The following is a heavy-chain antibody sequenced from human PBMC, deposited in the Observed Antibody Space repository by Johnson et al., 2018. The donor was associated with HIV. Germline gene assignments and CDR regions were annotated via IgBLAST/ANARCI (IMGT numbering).Heavy chain of an antibody. D-gene: IGHD7-27*01. CDR2: ISSSGTTK. V-gene: IGHV3-11*01. J-gene: IGHJ3*02. Sequence: HVQLVESGGGSVKPGGSLRLSCAASEFTFKDYYMNWIRQAPGKGLEWVSHISSSGTTKYYSDSVKGRFTISRDNTKNSLYLQMNSLRAEDTALYYCAKVKSWGLDAFDIWGQGTMVTVSS. CDR1: EFTFKDYY. CDR3: AKVKSWGLDAFDI.